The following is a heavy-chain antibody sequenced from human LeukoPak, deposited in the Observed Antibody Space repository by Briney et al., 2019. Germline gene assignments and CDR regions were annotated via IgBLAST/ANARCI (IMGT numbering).Heavy chain of an antibody. Sequence: PGGSLRLSCAASGFTFSSYEMNWVRQAPGKGLEWVSYISSSGSTIYYADSVKGRFTISRDNAKNSLYLQMNSLRAEDTAVYYCARGGYDFWSGYPLDYWGQGTLVTVSS. CDR2: ISSSGSTI. CDR3: ARGGYDFWSGYPLDY. CDR1: GFTFSSYE. J-gene: IGHJ4*02. D-gene: IGHD3-3*01. V-gene: IGHV3-48*03.